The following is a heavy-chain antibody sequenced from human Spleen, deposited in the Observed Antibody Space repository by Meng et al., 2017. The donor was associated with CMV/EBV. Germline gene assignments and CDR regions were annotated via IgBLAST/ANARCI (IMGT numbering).Heavy chain of an antibody. Sequence: GGSLRLSCAASGFTFRTFAMSWVRQGPGKGLEWVSSISGSGVSTYYADSVKGRFIISRDNSKITLYLQMNSLTADDTAVYYCASTYDNLTAFDYWGQGTLVTVSS. CDR2: ISGSGVST. CDR1: GFTFRTFA. V-gene: IGHV3-23*01. D-gene: IGHD3-9*01. CDR3: ASTYDNLTAFDY. J-gene: IGHJ4*02.